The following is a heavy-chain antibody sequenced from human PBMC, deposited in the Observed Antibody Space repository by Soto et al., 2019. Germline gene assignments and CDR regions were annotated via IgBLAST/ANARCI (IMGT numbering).Heavy chain of an antibody. Sequence: QVQLQQWGAGLLKPSETLSLTCAVYGGSFSGYYCSWIRQPPGKGLEWLGEINHSGSTNYNPSLKRRVTISVDTSKHQFSLKLSSVTAADTALYYFARVYFFRYCTNGVCLNWFDPWGQGTLVTVSS. J-gene: IGHJ5*02. CDR1: GGSFSGYY. D-gene: IGHD2-8*01. V-gene: IGHV4-34*01. CDR3: ARVYFFRYCTNGVCLNWFDP. CDR2: INHSGST.